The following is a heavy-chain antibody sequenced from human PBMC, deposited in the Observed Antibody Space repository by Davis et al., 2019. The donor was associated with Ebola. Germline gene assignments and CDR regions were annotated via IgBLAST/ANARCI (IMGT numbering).Heavy chain of an antibody. Sequence: GESLKISCAASGFTVSDYYMSWIRQAPRKWLAWVSYISIIGSTIYYADSVKGRFTTSRDNSKNTLYLQMNSLRAEDTAVYYCARDGGSGSYGGTYYYYGMDVWGQGTTVTVSS. J-gene: IGHJ6*02. V-gene: IGHV3-11*04. CDR1: GFTVSDYY. CDR2: ISIIGSTI. CDR3: ARDGGSGSYGGTYYYYGMDV. D-gene: IGHD3-10*01.